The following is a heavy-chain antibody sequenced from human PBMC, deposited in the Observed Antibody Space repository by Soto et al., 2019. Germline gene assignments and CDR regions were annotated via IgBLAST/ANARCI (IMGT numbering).Heavy chain of an antibody. J-gene: IGHJ4*02. CDR2: IWYDGSNK. Sequence: GGSLRLSCAASGFTFSSYGMHWVRQAPGKGLEWVAVIWYDGSNKYYADSVKGRFTISRDNSKNTLYLQMNSLRAEDTAVYYCARDETEQWLVLDYWGQGTLVTVSS. D-gene: IGHD6-19*01. CDR1: GFTFSSYG. V-gene: IGHV3-33*01. CDR3: ARDETEQWLVLDY.